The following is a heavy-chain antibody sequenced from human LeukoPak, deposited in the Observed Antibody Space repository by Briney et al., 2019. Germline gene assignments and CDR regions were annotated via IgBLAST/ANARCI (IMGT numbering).Heavy chain of an antibody. V-gene: IGHV1-69*13. J-gene: IGHJ4*02. Sequence: SVKVSCKASGGTFSSYAISWVRQAPGQGREWMGGIIPIFGTANYAQKFQGRVTITADESTSTAYMELSSLRSEDTAVYYCARGGYSGSYYAQFDYWGQGTLVTVSP. D-gene: IGHD1-26*01. CDR2: IIPIFGTA. CDR1: GGTFSSYA. CDR3: ARGGYSGSYYAQFDY.